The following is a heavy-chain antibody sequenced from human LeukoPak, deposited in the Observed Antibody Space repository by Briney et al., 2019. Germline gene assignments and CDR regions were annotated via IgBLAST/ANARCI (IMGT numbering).Heavy chain of an antibody. V-gene: IGHV4-61*02. J-gene: IGHJ4*02. Sequence: SETLSLTCTVSGGSMSSGGYYWSWIRQPAGKGLEWIGRIYTTGSTNYNPSLKSRVTTSVDTSKNQFSLKLSSVTAADTAVYYCARSSGDYWGQGTLVTVSS. D-gene: IGHD6-19*01. CDR1: GGSMSSGGYY. CDR2: IYTTGST. CDR3: ARSSGDY.